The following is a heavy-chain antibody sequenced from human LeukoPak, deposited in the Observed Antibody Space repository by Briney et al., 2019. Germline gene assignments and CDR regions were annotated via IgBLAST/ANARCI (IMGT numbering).Heavy chain of an antibody. J-gene: IGHJ5*02. CDR3: AKDLASYSSSWPLDNWFDP. D-gene: IGHD6-13*01. V-gene: IGHV3-30*02. CDR2: IRYDGSNK. Sequence: SGGSLRLFCAASGFTFSSYGMHWVRQAPGKGLEWVAFIRYDGSNKYYADSVKGRFTISRDNSKNTLYLQMNSLRAEDTAVYYCAKDLASYSSSWPLDNWFDPWGQGTLVTVSS. CDR1: GFTFSSYG.